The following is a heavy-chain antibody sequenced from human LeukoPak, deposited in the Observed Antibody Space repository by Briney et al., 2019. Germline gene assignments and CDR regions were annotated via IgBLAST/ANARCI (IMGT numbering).Heavy chain of an antibody. D-gene: IGHD5-12*01. CDR3: ARSGSGYNPIDF. CDR2: ISPYNDDT. CDR1: GYTFSSSG. J-gene: IGHJ4*02. Sequence: EASVKVSCKASGYTFSSSGISWVRQAPGQGLEWMGWISPYNDDTRYEQTLQGRVTMTTDTSTSTVYMELRRLRSDDTAVYYCARSGSGYNPIDFWGQGTRVTVSS. V-gene: IGHV1-18*01.